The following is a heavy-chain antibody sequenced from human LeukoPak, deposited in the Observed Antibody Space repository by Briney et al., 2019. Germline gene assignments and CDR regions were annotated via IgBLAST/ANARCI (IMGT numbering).Heavy chain of an antibody. CDR1: GFTFSSYG. Sequence: GGSLRLSCAASGFTFSSYGMHWVRQAPGKGLEWAAVIWYDGSNKYYADSVKGRFTISRDNSKNTLYLQMNSLRAEDTAVYYCARESCSGGSCYWFDPWGQGTLVTVSS. V-gene: IGHV3-33*01. CDR3: ARESCSGGSCYWFDP. D-gene: IGHD2-15*01. J-gene: IGHJ5*02. CDR2: IWYDGSNK.